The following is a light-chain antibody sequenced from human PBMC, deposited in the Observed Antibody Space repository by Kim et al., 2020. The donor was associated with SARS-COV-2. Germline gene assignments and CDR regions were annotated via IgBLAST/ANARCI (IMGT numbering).Light chain of an antibody. Sequence: ASVGDRVTITCRASQDIRSNLAWFQQKPGRAPKSLIYAASSLQSGAPSRFNGGGSGTEFTLTISSLQAEDSATYYCHQYSSYPRTFGQGTKVDIK. CDR1: QDIRSN. CDR3: HQYSSYPRT. J-gene: IGKJ1*01. CDR2: AAS. V-gene: IGKV1-16*01.